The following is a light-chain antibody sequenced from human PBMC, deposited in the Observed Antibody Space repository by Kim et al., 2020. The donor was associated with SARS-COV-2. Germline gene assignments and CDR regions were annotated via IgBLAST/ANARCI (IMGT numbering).Light chain of an antibody. J-gene: IGKJ2*01. Sequence: IVITQSPLSLPVTPGEPASISCRSAQSLQHSNGDSFLDWYVLKPGQSPQPLIFFASNRASGVPDRFSGSGSGTDFILKISGVEPEDVGVYYCMQVLRAPLSFGQGTKLEI. CDR3: MQVLRAPLS. V-gene: IGKV2-28*01. CDR2: FAS. CDR1: QSLQHSNGDSF.